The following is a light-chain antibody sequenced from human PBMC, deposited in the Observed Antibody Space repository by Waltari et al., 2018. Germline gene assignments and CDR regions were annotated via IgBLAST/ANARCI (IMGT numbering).Light chain of an antibody. CDR2: RAS. CDR3: QQYSISPFT. CDR1: QTVYSNW. J-gene: IGKJ3*01. Sequence: EIVLTQSPRTLSSSPGERATLSCRASQTVYSNWLAWYQQRPGQAPRLLISRASDRATGTPDRFSGSVSGTEFTLXISRLEPEDFAVYYCQQYSISPFTFGPGTRVDV. V-gene: IGKV3-20*01.